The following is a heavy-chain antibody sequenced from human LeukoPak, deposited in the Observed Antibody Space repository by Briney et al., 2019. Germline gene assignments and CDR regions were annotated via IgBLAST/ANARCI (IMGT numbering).Heavy chain of an antibody. CDR1: GGSFSGYY. V-gene: IGHV4-34*01. CDR2: INHSGST. J-gene: IGHJ4*02. Sequence: SETLSLTCAVYGGSFSGYYWSWIRQPPGKGLEWIGEINHSGSTNYNPSLKSRVTISVDTSKNQFSLKLSSVTAADTAVYYCAGLRLYDYVWGSCRYWGQGTLVTVSS. CDR3: AGLRLYDYVWGSCRY. D-gene: IGHD3-16*02.